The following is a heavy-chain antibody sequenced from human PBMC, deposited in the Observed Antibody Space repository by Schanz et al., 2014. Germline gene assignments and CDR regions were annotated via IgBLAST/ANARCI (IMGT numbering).Heavy chain of an antibody. CDR2: TSNDGSFT. V-gene: IGHV3-74*01. CDR1: GFTFSSYG. D-gene: IGHD4-17*01. Sequence: EVRLVESGGGLVEPGGSLRLSCAASGFTFSSYGMNWVRQAPGKGLVWVSRTSNDGSFTTFADSVKGRFTISRDNAKNTLYLQMNSLRAEDTAVYYCVRDTDYHFDYWGQGTLVTVSS. J-gene: IGHJ4*02. CDR3: VRDTDYHFDY.